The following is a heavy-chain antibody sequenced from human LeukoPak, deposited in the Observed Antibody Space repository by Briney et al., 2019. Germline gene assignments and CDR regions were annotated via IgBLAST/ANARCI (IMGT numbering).Heavy chain of an antibody. CDR1: GGSISSYY. CDR2: IYTSGST. CDR3: ARGVYSSLYYYYGMDV. J-gene: IGHJ6*02. D-gene: IGHD2-8*01. Sequence: PSETLSLTCTVSGGSISSYYWSWIRQPAGKGLEWIGRIYTSGSTNYNPSLKSRVTMSVDTSKNQFSLKLSSVTAADTAVYYCARGVYSSLYYYYGMDVWGQGTTVTVSS. V-gene: IGHV4-4*07.